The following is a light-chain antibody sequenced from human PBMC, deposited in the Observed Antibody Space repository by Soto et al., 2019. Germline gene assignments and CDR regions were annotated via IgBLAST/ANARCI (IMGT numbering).Light chain of an antibody. CDR1: QNITNY. CDR2: DVS. J-gene: IGKJ1*01. Sequence: IVLPQSTATLSLSPGKRATLSCRASQNITNYLIWYQHKPGQAPRLLIYDVSNRATGIPARFSGSGSGTDFTLTISSLEPEDFAVYYCQQRSNWPRTFGQGTKVDIK. V-gene: IGKV3-11*01. CDR3: QQRSNWPRT.